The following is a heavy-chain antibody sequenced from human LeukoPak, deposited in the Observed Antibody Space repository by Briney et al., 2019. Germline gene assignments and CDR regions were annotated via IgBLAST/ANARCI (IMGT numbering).Heavy chain of an antibody. CDR1: GFTFSSHW. CDR2: INQGEGEK. V-gene: IGHV3-7*03. D-gene: IGHD1-26*01. Sequence: GGSLRLSCVDSGFTFSSHWMSWVRQAPGKGLEWVANINQGEGEKYYVNSVKGRFTISRDNAKKSLFLQMNSLRAEDTAVYYCARGRFIAGTTAYYFDYWGQGTLVTVSS. CDR3: ARGRFIAGTTAYYFDY. J-gene: IGHJ4*02.